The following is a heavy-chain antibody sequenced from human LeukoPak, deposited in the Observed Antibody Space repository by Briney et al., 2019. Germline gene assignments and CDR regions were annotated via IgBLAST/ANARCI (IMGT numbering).Heavy chain of an antibody. CDR2: INHSGST. V-gene: IGHV4-34*01. Sequence: SETLSLTCAVYGGSFSGYYWSWIRQPPGKGLEWIGEINHSGSTNYNPSLKSRVTISVDTSKNQFSLKLSSVTAADTAVYYCATRLRWLLSLNYWGQGTLVTASS. CDR3: ATRLRWLLSLNY. CDR1: GGSFSGYY. J-gene: IGHJ4*02. D-gene: IGHD4-23*01.